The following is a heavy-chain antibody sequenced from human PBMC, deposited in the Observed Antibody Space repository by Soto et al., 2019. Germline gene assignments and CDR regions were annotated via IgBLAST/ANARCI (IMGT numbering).Heavy chain of an antibody. CDR1: GYPFTTYG. V-gene: IGHV1-18*01. J-gene: IGHJ6*02. D-gene: IGHD2-8*01. Sequence: QGQLVQSEAEVKKPGASVKVSCKASGYPFTTYGISWVRQAPGQGLEWMGWISGYNGDTNYAQKFQGRVTMTIDTSTGTAYMEVRSLTSDDTAVYYCAKNGQPPYYYYGLDVWGHGTKVTVSS. CDR2: ISGYNGDT. CDR3: AKNGQPPYYYYGLDV.